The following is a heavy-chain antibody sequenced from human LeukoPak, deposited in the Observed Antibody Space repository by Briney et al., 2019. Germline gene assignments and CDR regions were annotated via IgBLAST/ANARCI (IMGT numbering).Heavy chain of an antibody. CDR3: ARGPTRANSSDY. CDR1: GFTFSSYS. D-gene: IGHD2/OR15-2a*01. Sequence: GGSLRLSCAASGFTFSSYSMNWVRQAPGKGLEWVSSISSSSSYIYYADSVKGRFTISRDNAKNSLYLQMNSLRAEDTAVYYCARGPTRANSSDYWGQGTLVTVSS. V-gene: IGHV3-21*01. CDR2: ISSSSSYI. J-gene: IGHJ4*02.